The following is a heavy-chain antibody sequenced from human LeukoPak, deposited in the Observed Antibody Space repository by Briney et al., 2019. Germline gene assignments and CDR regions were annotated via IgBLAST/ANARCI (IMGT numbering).Heavy chain of an antibody. Sequence: GGSLRLSCVASGFTVSSNYMSWVRQAPGKGLEWVSVIYSGGSTYYADSVKGRFTISRDNSKNTLYLQMNSLRAEDTAVYYCAKTFYAEQFDYWGQGTLVTVSS. J-gene: IGHJ4*02. V-gene: IGHV3-66*02. CDR2: IYSGGST. D-gene: IGHD1/OR15-1a*01. CDR1: GFTVSSNY. CDR3: AKTFYAEQFDY.